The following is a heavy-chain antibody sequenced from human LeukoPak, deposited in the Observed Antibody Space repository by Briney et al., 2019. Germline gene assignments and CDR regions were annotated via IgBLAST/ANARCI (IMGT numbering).Heavy chain of an antibody. D-gene: IGHD6-13*01. CDR2: MNPNSGST. J-gene: IGHJ5*02. V-gene: IGHV1-8*01. Sequence: ASVKVSCKASGYTFTSYDINWVRQATGQGLEWMGWMNPNSGSTGYAQKFQGRVTMTRNTSISTAYMELSSLRSEDTAVYYCARGGPPYSSSWYWFDPWGQGTLVTVSS. CDR3: ARGGPPYSSSWYWFDP. CDR1: GYTFTSYD.